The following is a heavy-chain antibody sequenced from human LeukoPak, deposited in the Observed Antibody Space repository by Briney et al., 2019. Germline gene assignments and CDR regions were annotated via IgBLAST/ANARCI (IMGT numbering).Heavy chain of an antibody. Sequence: QPGGSLRLSCAASGFTFSSYDMHWVRQATGKGLEWVSAIGTAGDPYYPGSVKGRFTISRENAKNSLYLQMNSLRAGDTAVYYCARVDPSSLRWLLLWMTFDYWGQGTLVTVSS. J-gene: IGHJ4*02. V-gene: IGHV3-13*05. D-gene: IGHD2-21*02. CDR3: ARVDPSSLRWLLLWMTFDY. CDR1: GFTFSSYD. CDR2: IGTAGDP.